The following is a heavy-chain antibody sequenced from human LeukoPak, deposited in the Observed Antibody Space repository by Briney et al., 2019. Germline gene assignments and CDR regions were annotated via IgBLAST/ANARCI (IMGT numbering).Heavy chain of an antibody. CDR1: GFTFSTFA. CDR2: ISGSASST. CDR3: AKDLSTTVAGYLYYYYGMDV. V-gene: IGHV3-23*01. J-gene: IGHJ6*02. Sequence: PGGPLRLSCAASGFTFSTFAMSWVRQAPGKGLEWVSSISGSASSTYYADSVKGRFTISRDNSKNTLYLQMNSLRADDTAVYYCAKDLSTTVAGYLYYYYGMDVWGQGTMVTVSS. D-gene: IGHD6-19*01.